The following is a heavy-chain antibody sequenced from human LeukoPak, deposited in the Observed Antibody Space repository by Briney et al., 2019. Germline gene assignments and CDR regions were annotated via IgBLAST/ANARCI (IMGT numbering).Heavy chain of an antibody. J-gene: IGHJ4*02. CDR1: GGAIISDNFY. CDR3: GMLFDS. V-gene: IGHV4-39*01. Sequence: SETLSLTCTVSGGAIISDNFYWGWVRQPPGKGLEWVGSINYSGTTYYNPSLRSRVSISVDTSRTQFFLRLNSVTAADTAVYYCGMLFDSWRQGILVTVSS. CDR2: INYSGTT. D-gene: IGHD3-16*01.